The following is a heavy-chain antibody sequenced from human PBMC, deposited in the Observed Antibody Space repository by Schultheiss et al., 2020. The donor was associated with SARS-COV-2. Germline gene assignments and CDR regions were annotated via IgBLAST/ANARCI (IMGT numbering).Heavy chain of an antibody. Sequence: GSLRLSCAVYGGSFSGYYWTWIRQPPGKGLEWIGEINHSGSTNYNPSLKSRVTISVDTSKNQFSLKLSSVTAADTAVYYCARAEWGCSGDNCYSGNYFDSWGQGTLVTVSS. D-gene: IGHD2-15*01. J-gene: IGHJ4*02. CDR2: INHSGST. CDR1: GGSFSGYY. CDR3: ARAEWGCSGDNCYSGNYFDS. V-gene: IGHV4-34*01.